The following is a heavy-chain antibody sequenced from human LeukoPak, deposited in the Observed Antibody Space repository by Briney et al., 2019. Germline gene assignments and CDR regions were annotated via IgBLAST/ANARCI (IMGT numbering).Heavy chain of an antibody. CDR3: AKMQGYFDY. J-gene: IGHJ4*02. CDR1: GSIPFNNYS. CDR2: ITSSGETT. Sequence: PGGSLRLSCAASGSIPFNNYSMSWVRQAPGKGLEWVSAITSSGETTYYADSVKGRFTISRDNSKNMVYLQMNSLRAEDAATYYCAKMQGYFDYWGQGSLVTVSS. V-gene: IGHV3-23*01.